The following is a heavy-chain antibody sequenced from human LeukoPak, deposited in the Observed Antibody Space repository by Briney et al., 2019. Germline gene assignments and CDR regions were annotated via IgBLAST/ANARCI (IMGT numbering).Heavy chain of an antibody. CDR3: ARRGCNYYFDY. D-gene: IGHD1-1*01. CDR2: IYYSGST. Sequence: SETLSLTCTVSGVSISSGGYYWSWIRQHPGKGLEWIGYIYYSGSTYYNPSLKSRVTISVDTSKNQFSLKLSSVTAADTAVYYCARRGCNYYFDYWGQGTLVTVSS. J-gene: IGHJ4*02. CDR1: GVSISSGGYY. V-gene: IGHV4-31*03.